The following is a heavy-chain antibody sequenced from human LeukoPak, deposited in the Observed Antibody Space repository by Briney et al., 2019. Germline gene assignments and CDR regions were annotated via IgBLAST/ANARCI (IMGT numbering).Heavy chain of an antibody. CDR3: AKVLGGNYCGSGSYYNDHDLFDY. D-gene: IGHD3-10*01. CDR2: ISYDGSNK. V-gene: IGHV3-30*18. Sequence: PGGSLRLSCAASGFTFSSYGMHWVRQAPGKGLEWVAVISYDGSNKYCADSVKGRFTISRDNSKNTLYLQMNSLRAEDTAVYYCAKVLGGNYCGSGSYYNDHDLFDYWGQGTLVTVSS. CDR1: GFTFSSYG. J-gene: IGHJ4*02.